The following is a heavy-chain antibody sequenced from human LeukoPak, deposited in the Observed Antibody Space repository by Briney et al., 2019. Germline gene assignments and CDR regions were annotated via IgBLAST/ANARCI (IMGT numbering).Heavy chain of an antibody. D-gene: IGHD3-16*01. V-gene: IGHV4-59*11. CDR1: GGSITSHY. Sequence: KASETLSLTCTVSGGSITSHYWGWIRQPPGKGLEWIGYIYNSGTTKYNPSLESRVTISLDTSKKQFPLNLSSVTAADTAVYYCARSLGEYDYAYDHWGQGTLVTISS. J-gene: IGHJ4*02. CDR3: ARSLGEYDYAYDH. CDR2: IYNSGTT.